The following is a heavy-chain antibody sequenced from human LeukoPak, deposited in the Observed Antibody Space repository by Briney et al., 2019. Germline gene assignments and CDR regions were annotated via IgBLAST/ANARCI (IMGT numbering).Heavy chain of an antibody. Sequence: GGSLRLSCAASGFTFSRYWMSWVRQAPGKGLEWVANIKQDGSEKYYVDSVKGRFTISRDNAKNSLYLQMNSLRAEDTAVYYCARDWYCSGGSCYSNDAFDIWGQGTMVTVSS. CDR3: ARDWYCSGGSCYSNDAFDI. V-gene: IGHV3-7*01. D-gene: IGHD2-15*01. J-gene: IGHJ3*02. CDR2: IKQDGSEK. CDR1: GFTFSRYW.